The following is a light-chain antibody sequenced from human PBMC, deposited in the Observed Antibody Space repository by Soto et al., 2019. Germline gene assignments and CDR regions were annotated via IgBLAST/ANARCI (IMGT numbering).Light chain of an antibody. CDR3: QQYNSWWT. CDR1: QSISSW. CDR2: ATS. J-gene: IGKJ1*01. V-gene: IGKV1-5*01. Sequence: DIQMTQSPSTLSASVGDRVTITCRASQSISSWLAWYQQKPGKVPKLLIYATSSLHSGVPSRFSGSGSGTEFTLTISSLQPDDFATYYCQQYNSWWTFGQGTKVDI.